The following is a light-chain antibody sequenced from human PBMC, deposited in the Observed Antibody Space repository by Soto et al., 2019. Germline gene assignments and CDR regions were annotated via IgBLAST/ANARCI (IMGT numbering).Light chain of an antibody. J-gene: IGLJ2*01. V-gene: IGLV1-51*01. CDR3: GTWDSSLSAVL. Sequence: QSLLTPPPPVSAAPGQKGTPPPPGSSPNIGNNDVSWYQQLPGTVPKLLIYDDNKRSSGIPDRFSGSRSGTSATLGITGLQTGDEADYYCGTWDSSLSAVLFGGGTKVTVL. CDR1: SPNIGNND. CDR2: DDN.